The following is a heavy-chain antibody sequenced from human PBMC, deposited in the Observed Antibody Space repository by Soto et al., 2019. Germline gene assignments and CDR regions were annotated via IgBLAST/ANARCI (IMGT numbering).Heavy chain of an antibody. V-gene: IGHV4-59*01. CDR1: GGSISGYY. CDR3: ARDPIGYGGWFDP. J-gene: IGHJ5*02. Sequence: SETLSLTCTVSGGSISGYYWSWIRQPPGKGLECIGYIYYSGSTNYNPSLKSRVTISVDTSKNQFSLKLSSVTAADTAVYYCARDPIGYGGWFDPWGQGTLVTVSS. CDR2: IYYSGST. D-gene: IGHD5-12*01.